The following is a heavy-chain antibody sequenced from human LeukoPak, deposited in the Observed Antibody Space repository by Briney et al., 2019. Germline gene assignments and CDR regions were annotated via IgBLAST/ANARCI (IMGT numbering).Heavy chain of an antibody. V-gene: IGHV4-38-2*02. J-gene: IGHJ4*02. Sequence: SETLSLTCTVSGYSISSGYYWGWIRQPPGKGLEWIGSVYHSGNTYYNPSLKSRVTISVDTSKNQFSLNLSSVTAADTAVYYCARGFDSSGYYLAHLDYWGQGTLVTVSS. D-gene: IGHD3-22*01. CDR2: VYHSGNT. CDR1: GYSISSGYY. CDR3: ARGFDSSGYYLAHLDY.